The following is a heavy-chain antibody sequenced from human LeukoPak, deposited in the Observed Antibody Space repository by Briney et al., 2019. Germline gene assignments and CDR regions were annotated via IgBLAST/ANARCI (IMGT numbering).Heavy chain of an antibody. J-gene: IGHJ4*02. Sequence: GASLRLSCAASGFTFSSYAMSWVRQAPGKGLEWVSAISGSGGSTYYADSVKGRFTISRDNPKNTLYLQMNSLRAEDTAVSYCARDSYGTLDYWGQGTLVTVSS. D-gene: IGHD5-18*01. CDR1: GFTFSSYA. CDR2: ISGSGGST. V-gene: IGHV3-23*01. CDR3: ARDSYGTLDY.